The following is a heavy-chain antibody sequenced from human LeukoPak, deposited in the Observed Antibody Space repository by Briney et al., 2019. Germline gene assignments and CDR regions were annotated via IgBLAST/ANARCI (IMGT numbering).Heavy chain of an antibody. D-gene: IGHD3-10*01. J-gene: IGHJ6*03. V-gene: IGHV4-34*01. Sequence: SETLSLTCAVFGGSFSGYYWTWIRQSPGKGLEWIAEINHSGSTNYNPSLKSRVTISADTSKNQFSLKLSSVTAADTAVYYCARGRGGDYYYYYYMDVWGKGTTVTVSS. CDR2: INHSGST. CDR1: GGSFSGYY. CDR3: ARGRGGDYYYYYYMDV.